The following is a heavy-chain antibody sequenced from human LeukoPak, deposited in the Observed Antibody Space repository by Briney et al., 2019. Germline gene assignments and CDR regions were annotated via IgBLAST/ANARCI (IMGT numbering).Heavy chain of an antibody. V-gene: IGHV3-74*01. J-gene: IGHJ3*02. CDR1: GFTFSSNW. CDR3: ASSDWYAAFDI. Sequence: PGGSLRLSCEASGFTFSSNWMHWVRQAPGKGLVWVSRINSDGSSISYADSVKARFTISRDNAKNTLYLQMNSLRAEDTAVYYCASSDWYAAFDIWGRGTMVTVSS. D-gene: IGHD3-9*01. CDR2: INSDGSSI.